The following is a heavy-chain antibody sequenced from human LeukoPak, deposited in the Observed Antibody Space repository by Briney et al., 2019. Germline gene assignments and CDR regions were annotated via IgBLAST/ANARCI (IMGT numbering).Heavy chain of an antibody. V-gene: IGHV3-30*18. Sequence: RGSLRLSCAASGFTFSSYAMHWGRHAPGKGLERVVGISYEGSNTYYAHSLKGRFTISEDNSKNTVYVPMNSVRAGETAVYYCAKEQARNYYYGMDVWGKGTTVTVSS. CDR2: ISYEGSNT. CDR3: AKEQARNYYYGMDV. CDR1: GFTFSSYA. J-gene: IGHJ6*04.